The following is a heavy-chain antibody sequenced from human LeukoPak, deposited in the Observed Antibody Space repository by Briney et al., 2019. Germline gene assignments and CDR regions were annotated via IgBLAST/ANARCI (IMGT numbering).Heavy chain of an antibody. CDR2: IYHSGST. Sequence: PSETLSLTCTVSGGSISSGGYYWSWIRQPPGKGLEWIGYIYHSGSTYYNPSLKSRVTISVDRSKNQFSLKLSSVTAADTAVYYCAGAAAGTGGDYWGQGTLVTVSS. D-gene: IGHD6-13*01. CDR3: AGAAAGTGGDY. CDR1: GGSISSGGYY. J-gene: IGHJ4*02. V-gene: IGHV4-30-2*01.